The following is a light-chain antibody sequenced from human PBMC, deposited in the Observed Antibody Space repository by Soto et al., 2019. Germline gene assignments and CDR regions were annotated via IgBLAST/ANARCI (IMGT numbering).Light chain of an antibody. Sequence: EIVLTQSPGTLSLSPGEGATLSCRASQRVSSSLAWYQQKSGQAPRLLIHGASSRATGIPDRFSGSGSGTDFTLTISRLEPEDSAVYYWQQYGGSPRTFGQGTKVEVK. CDR1: QRVSSS. V-gene: IGKV3-20*01. J-gene: IGKJ1*01. CDR2: GAS. CDR3: QQYGGSPRT.